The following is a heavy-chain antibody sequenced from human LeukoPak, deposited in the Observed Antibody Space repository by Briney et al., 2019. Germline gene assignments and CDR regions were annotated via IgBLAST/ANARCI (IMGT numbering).Heavy chain of an antibody. Sequence: SETLSLTCTVCGGSISSSSYYWGWIRQPPGKGLEWIGSIYYSGSTYYNPSLKSRVTISVDTSKNQFSLKLSSVTAADTAVYYCARHHEYSYPYYYYYYMDVWGKGTTVTVSS. CDR2: IYYSGST. D-gene: IGHD5-18*01. J-gene: IGHJ6*03. CDR1: GGSISSSSYY. CDR3: ARHHEYSYPYYYYYYMDV. V-gene: IGHV4-39*01.